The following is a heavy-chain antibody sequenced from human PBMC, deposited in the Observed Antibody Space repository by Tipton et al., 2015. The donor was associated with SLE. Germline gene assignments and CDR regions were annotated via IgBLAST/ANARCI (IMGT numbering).Heavy chain of an antibody. CDR2: ISSSSSYI. J-gene: IGHJ4*02. Sequence: GSLRLSCAASGFTFSSYSMNWVRQAPGKGLEWVSSISSSSSYIHYADSVKGRFTISRDNAKNSLYLQMNSLRAEDTAVYYCARKTGTTGDYWGQGTLVTVSS. D-gene: IGHD1-7*01. CDR1: GFTFSSYS. CDR3: ARKTGTTGDY. V-gene: IGHV3-21*01.